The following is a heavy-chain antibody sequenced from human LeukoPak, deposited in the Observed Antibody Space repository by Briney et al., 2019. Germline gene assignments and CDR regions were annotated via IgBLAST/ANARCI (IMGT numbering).Heavy chain of an antibody. D-gene: IGHD6-6*01. CDR1: GGSFTDYY. J-gene: IGHJ4*02. V-gene: IGHV4-34*01. CDR2: INHRGST. CDR3: ARVPHTTSSIDY. Sequence: SETLSLTCAVSGGSFTDYYWSWIRQPPGKGLEWIGEINHRGSTNYNSSLKSRVTISVDRSKNQFPLKLNSVTAADTAVYFCARVPHTTSSIDYWGQGAPVTVSS.